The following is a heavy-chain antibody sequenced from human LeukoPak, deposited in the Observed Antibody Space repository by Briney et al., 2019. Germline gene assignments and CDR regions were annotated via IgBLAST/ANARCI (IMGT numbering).Heavy chain of an antibody. J-gene: IGHJ4*02. D-gene: IGHD5-18*01. CDR2: INPSGGTT. Sequence: ASVKVSCKASGYTFTTYPMQWVRQAPGQGLEWMGLINPSGGTTSYAQKFQGRLTVTRDTSTSTVYMELSSLTSEDTAIYYCARDLGDTTIAHWGQGTLVSVSS. V-gene: IGHV1-46*01. CDR3: ARDLGDTTIAH. CDR1: GYTFTTYP.